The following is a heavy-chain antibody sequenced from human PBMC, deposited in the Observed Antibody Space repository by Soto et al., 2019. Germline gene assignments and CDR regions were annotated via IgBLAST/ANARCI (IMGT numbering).Heavy chain of an antibody. V-gene: IGHV3-30*18. Sequence: QVQLVESGGGVVQPGRSLRLSCAASGFTFSSYGMHWVRQAPGKGLEWVAVISYDGSNKYYADSVKGRFTISRDNSKNTLYLQMNSLRAEDTAVYYCAKVVDTAMVPPDYFDYWGQGTLVTVSS. CDR1: GFTFSSYG. J-gene: IGHJ4*02. CDR3: AKVVDTAMVPPDYFDY. D-gene: IGHD5-18*01. CDR2: ISYDGSNK.